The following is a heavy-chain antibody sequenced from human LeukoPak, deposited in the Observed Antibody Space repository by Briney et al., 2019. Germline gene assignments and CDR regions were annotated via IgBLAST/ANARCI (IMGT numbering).Heavy chain of an antibody. D-gene: IGHD3-22*01. Sequence: GGSLRLSCAASGFTFSSYGIHWVRQAPGKGLEWVAVIWYDGSNKYYADSVKGRFTISRDNSKNTLYLQMNSLRAEDTAVYYCARDGTPYYDSSGYYYYYYYGMDVWGQGTTVTVSS. J-gene: IGHJ6*02. CDR2: IWYDGSNK. CDR3: ARDGTPYYDSSGYYYYYYYGMDV. V-gene: IGHV3-33*01. CDR1: GFTFSSYG.